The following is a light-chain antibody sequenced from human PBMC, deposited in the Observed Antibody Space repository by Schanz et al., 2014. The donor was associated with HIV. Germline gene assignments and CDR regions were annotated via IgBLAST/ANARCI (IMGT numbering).Light chain of an antibody. J-gene: IGLJ2*01. CDR3: QSFDSSVSGVV. CDR2: GNN. CDR1: TSNIGAGYD. V-gene: IGLV1-40*01. Sequence: QSVLTQPPSLSGAPGQRVSLSCNGTTSNIGAGYDVHWYQQLPGTAPKLLIYGNNNRPSGVPDRYSGSKSDTSASLAITGLQAEDEADYYCQSFDSSVSGVVFGGGTKLTVL.